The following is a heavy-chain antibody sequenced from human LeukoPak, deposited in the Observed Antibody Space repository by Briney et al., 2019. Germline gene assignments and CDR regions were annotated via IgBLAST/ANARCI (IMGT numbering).Heavy chain of an antibody. J-gene: IGHJ4*02. D-gene: IGHD6-19*01. V-gene: IGHV3-7*03. CDR3: ASWGSVAGQSALDY. Sequence: PGGSLRLSCVASGFTFSRYWMTWVRQAPGKGLEWVATLIQDGDEKHYVDSMKGHFTISRDNAKNSVYLQMNSLRAEDTGVYYCASWGSVAGQSALDYWGQGTLVTVSS. CDR1: GFTFSRYW. CDR2: LIQDGDEK.